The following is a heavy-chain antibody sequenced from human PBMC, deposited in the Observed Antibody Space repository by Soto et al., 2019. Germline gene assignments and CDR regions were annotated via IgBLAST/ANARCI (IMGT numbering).Heavy chain of an antibody. J-gene: IGHJ5*02. CDR1: GFTFSSYV. CDR2: VSRAGTYT. Sequence: EVQLLESGGDVVRPGGSLRLSCAASGFTFSSYVMGWVRQAPGKGLEWVAGVSRAGTYTFYADSVRGRFSISRDNSRDIVDLYMNALRGDDTAVYFCVKYTVTEDLGESWGQGTLVSVSS. D-gene: IGHD3-16*01. CDR3: VKYTVTEDLGES. V-gene: IGHV3-23*01.